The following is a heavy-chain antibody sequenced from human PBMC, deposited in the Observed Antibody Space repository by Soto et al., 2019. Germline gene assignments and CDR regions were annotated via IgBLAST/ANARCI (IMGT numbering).Heavy chain of an antibody. CDR3: ARDHGYYDSSGYPYYFDY. CDR2: IIPIFGTA. CDR1: GGTFSSYA. D-gene: IGHD3-22*01. J-gene: IGHJ4*02. V-gene: IGHV1-69*01. Sequence: QVQLVQSGAEVKKPGSSVKVSCKASGGTFSSYAISWVRQAPGQGLEWMGGIIPIFGTANYAQKFQGRVTITADESTSTAYMDLSSLRSEDTAVYYCARDHGYYDSSGYPYYFDYWGQGTLVTVSS.